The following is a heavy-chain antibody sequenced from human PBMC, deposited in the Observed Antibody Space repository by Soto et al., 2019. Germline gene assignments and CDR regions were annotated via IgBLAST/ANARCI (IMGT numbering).Heavy chain of an antibody. V-gene: IGHV4-31*03. D-gene: IGHD3-16*02. Sequence: QVQLQESGPGLVKPSQTLSLTCTVSGGSISSGGYYWSWIRQHPGKGLEWIGYIYYSGSTYYNPSLKSRVTISVDTSKNQFSLKLSSVTAADTAVYYCARFRKYLGELSSTHGIDYWGQGTLVTVSS. CDR2: IYYSGST. CDR3: ARFRKYLGELSSTHGIDY. CDR1: GGSISSGGYY. J-gene: IGHJ4*02.